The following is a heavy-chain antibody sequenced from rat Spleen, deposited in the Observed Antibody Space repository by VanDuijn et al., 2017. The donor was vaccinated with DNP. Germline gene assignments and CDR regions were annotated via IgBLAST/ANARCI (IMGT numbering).Heavy chain of an antibody. Sequence: QVQLRQSGAEPAKPGSSVKISCKASGYTFTTYYMPWIKQTTGQCLEYLGYINTGSGGTNYNEKFRGKATLTVDTSSNTAFMQLSSLTPDDSAVYYCARRRLPYWYFDFWGPGTMVTVSS. J-gene: IGHJ1*01. CDR3: ARRRLPYWYFDF. CDR1: GYTFTTYY. CDR2: INTGSGGT. D-gene: IGHD1-4*01. V-gene: IGHV1-43*01.